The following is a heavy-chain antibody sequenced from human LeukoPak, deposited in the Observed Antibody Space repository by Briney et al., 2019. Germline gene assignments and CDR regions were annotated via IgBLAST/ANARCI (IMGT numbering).Heavy chain of an antibody. D-gene: IGHD1-26*01. CDR1: GFTFSSYA. Sequence: GGSLRLSCAASGFTFSSYAMSWVRQAPGKGLEWVSGITSNGGGTYYADSVKGRFTISRDNSKNTLFLQMNSLRAEDTAVYYCARHHTGIYYGAFDIWGRGTMVTVSS. V-gene: IGHV3-23*01. CDR3: ARHHTGIYYGAFDI. J-gene: IGHJ3*02. CDR2: ITSNGGGT.